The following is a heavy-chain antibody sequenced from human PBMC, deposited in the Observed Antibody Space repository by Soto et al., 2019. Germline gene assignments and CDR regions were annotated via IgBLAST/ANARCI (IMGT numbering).Heavy chain of an antibody. CDR3: ARRTSLLRLGYCSGGSCAPGLYFDY. CDR1: GGSISSGCYY. J-gene: IGHJ4*02. V-gene: IGHV4-31*03. D-gene: IGHD2-15*01. CDR2: ISYSGTT. Sequence: ASETLSLTCTFSGGSISSGCYYLTWTRPHPGEGLEWIGFISYSGTTPYSPSLKSRVTISVDTSKNQFSLNLSSVTAADTAVYYCARRTSLLRLGYCSGGSCAPGLYFDYWGQGTLVTVSS.